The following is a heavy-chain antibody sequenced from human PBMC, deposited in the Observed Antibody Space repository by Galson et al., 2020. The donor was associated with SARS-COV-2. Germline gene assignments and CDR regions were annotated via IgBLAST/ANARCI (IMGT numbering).Heavy chain of an antibody. Sequence: GESLKISCAASGFTFSSYGMHWVRQAPGKGLEWVAVIWYDGSNKYYADSVKGRFTISRDNSKNTLYLQMNSLRAEDTAVYYCAREGLRYCDWYPRDAFDIWGQGTMVTVSS. J-gene: IGHJ3*02. D-gene: IGHD3-9*01. CDR3: AREGLRYCDWYPRDAFDI. V-gene: IGHV3-33*01. CDR1: GFTFSSYG. CDR2: IWYDGSNK.